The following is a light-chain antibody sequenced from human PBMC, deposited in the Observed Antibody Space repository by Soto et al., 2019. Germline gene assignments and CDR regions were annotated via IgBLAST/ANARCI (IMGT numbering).Light chain of an antibody. CDR3: CSYAGRYV. J-gene: IGLJ1*01. CDR2: EVS. CDR1: SSDVGAYNY. V-gene: IGLV2-14*01. Sequence: QSVLTQPASVSGSPGQSITISCTGTSSDVGAYNYVSWYQQHPGKAPKLMIYEVSDRPSGISNRFSGSKSGNTASLTISGLQSEDEADYYCCSYAGRYVFGTGTKVTVL.